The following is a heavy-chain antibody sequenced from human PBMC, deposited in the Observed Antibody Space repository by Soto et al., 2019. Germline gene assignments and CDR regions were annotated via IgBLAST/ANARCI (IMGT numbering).Heavy chain of an antibody. CDR3: ATLGMTTVVTGGNWFDP. D-gene: IGHD4-17*01. V-gene: IGHV1-24*01. Sequence: GASVKVSCKVSGYTLTELSMHWVRQAPGKGLEWMGGFDPEDGETIYAQKFQGRATMTEDTSTDTAYMELSSLRSEDTAVYYCATLGMTTVVTGGNWFDPWGQGTLVTVSS. J-gene: IGHJ5*02. CDR2: FDPEDGET. CDR1: GYTLTELS.